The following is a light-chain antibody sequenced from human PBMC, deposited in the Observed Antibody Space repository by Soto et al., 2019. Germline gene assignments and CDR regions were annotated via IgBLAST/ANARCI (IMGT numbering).Light chain of an antibody. V-gene: IGKV3-15*01. J-gene: IGKJ1*01. CDR3: QQYYNWPRT. CDR1: QNVRSY. Sequence: EIEMTQSPATPSLSPGERATLSCRASQNVRSYLAWYQQKPGQAPSVLIYGASTRATGIPARFSGSGSGTEFTLTISSLQSEDFAVYYCQQYYNWPRTFGQGTKVDIK. CDR2: GAS.